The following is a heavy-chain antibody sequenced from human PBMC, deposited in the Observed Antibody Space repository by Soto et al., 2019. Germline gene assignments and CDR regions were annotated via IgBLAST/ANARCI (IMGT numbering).Heavy chain of an antibody. J-gene: IGHJ4*02. CDR2: INHSGST. Sequence: PSETLSLTCAVYGGSFSGYYWSWIRQPPGKGLEWIGEINHSGSTNYNPPLKSRVTISVDTSKNQFSLKLSSVTAADTAVYYCAREGYCSGGSCYSRTLDYWGQGTLVTVSS. D-gene: IGHD2-15*01. CDR3: AREGYCSGGSCYSRTLDY. V-gene: IGHV4-34*01. CDR1: GGSFSGYY.